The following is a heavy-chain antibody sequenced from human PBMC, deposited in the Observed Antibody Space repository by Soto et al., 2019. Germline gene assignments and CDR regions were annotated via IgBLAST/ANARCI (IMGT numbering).Heavy chain of an antibody. CDR3: ARARRDAMVRGVTGYYFDY. Sequence: QVQLVQSGAEVKKPGASVKVSCKASRYTFANYDINWVRQATGQGLEWMGWMNPNTGNTGYAQKFQVRVTMTRNTSISTAYMELSSLRSEDTAVYYCARARRDAMVRGVTGYYFDYWGQGTLVTVSS. CDR1: RYTFANYD. D-gene: IGHD3-10*01. CDR2: MNPNTGNT. J-gene: IGHJ4*02. V-gene: IGHV1-8*01.